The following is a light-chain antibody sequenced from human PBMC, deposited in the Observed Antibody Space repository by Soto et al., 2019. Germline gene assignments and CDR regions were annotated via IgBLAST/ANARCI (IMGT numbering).Light chain of an antibody. CDR1: VIFLHSSNKKNY. V-gene: IGKV4-1*01. CDR2: WAS. J-gene: IGKJ1*01. CDR3: PQYYSTSWT. Sequence: IVGTQSQAALAVSLCERATINFESSVIFLHSSNKKNYLAWYQQKPGQPPKLLIYWASTRESGVPDRFSGSGSGTDFTLTISSLQAEDVAVYYCPQYYSTSWTFGHGTKVAI.